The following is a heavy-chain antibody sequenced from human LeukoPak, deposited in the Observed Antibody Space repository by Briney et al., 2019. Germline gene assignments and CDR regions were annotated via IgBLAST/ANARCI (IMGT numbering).Heavy chain of an antibody. J-gene: IGHJ4*02. CDR1: GFTFSSYW. Sequence: PGGSLRLSCAASGFTFSSYWMNWVRQAPGKGLEWVGRIKKKGDGGTTDYAAPVKGRFTISRDDSKSIAYLQMNSLKTEDTAVYYCTRDQTPYYWGQGTLVTVSS. V-gene: IGHV3-15*01. CDR3: TRDQTPYY. CDR2: IKKKGDGGTT.